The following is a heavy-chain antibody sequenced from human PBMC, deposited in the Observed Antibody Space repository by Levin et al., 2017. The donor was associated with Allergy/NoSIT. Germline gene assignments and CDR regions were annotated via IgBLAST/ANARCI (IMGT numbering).Heavy chain of an antibody. CDR2: IIPILGIA. Sequence: SVKVSCKASGGTFSSYAISWVRQAPGQGLEWMGRIIPILGIANYAQKFQGRVTITADKSTSTAYMELSSLRSEDTAVYYCARAKIAVAGSYFDYWGQGTLVTVSS. CDR1: GGTFSSYA. CDR3: ARAKIAVAGSYFDY. D-gene: IGHD6-19*01. J-gene: IGHJ4*02. V-gene: IGHV1-69*04.